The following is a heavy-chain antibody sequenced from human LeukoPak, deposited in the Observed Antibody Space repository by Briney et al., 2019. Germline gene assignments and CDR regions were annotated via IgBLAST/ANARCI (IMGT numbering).Heavy chain of an antibody. D-gene: IGHD3-10*01. CDR3: ATTEAYYYGSGSSHDAFDI. CDR2: IYHSGST. Sequence: SQTLSLTCTVSGGSISSGGYYWSWIRQPPGKGLEWIGYIYHSGSTYYNPSLKSRVTISVDRSKNQFSLKLSSVTAADTAVYYCATTEAYYYGSGSSHDAFDIWGQGTMVTVSS. V-gene: IGHV4-30-2*01. J-gene: IGHJ3*02. CDR1: GGSISSGGYY.